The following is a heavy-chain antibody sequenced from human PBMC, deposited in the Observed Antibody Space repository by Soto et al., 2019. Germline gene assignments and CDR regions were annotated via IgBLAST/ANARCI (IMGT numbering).Heavy chain of an antibody. CDR3: ARDQQWLVRFYFDF. V-gene: IGHV4-59*12. CDR1: GGSITSYY. CDR2: IYYTGTT. D-gene: IGHD6-19*01. J-gene: IGHJ4*02. Sequence: ETLSLTCTVSGGSITSYYWSWIRQPPGKGLEWIGQIYYTGTTNYNPSLKSRVTISVDTSRNQFSLYLQMNSLRAEDTAVYYCARDQQWLVRFYFDFWGQGTLVTVSS.